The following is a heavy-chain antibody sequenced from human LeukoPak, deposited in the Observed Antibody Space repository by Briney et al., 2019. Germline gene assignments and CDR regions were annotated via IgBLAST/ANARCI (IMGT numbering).Heavy chain of an antibody. J-gene: IGHJ3*02. V-gene: IGHV4-38-2*02. CDR3: ARVRDVAGPFDAFDI. Sequence: SETLSLTCTVSGYSISSGYYWGWIRQPPGKGLEWIGSIYHSGSTYYNPSLKSRVTISVDTSKNQFSLKLSSVTAADTAVYYCARVRDVAGPFDAFDIWGQGTMVTVSS. CDR1: GYSISSGYY. D-gene: IGHD6-19*01. CDR2: IYHSGST.